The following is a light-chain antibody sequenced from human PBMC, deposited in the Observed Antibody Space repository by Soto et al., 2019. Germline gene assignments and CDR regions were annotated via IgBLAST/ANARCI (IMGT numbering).Light chain of an antibody. CDR2: DVS. J-gene: IGLJ3*02. CDR3: SSHTSSGARV. V-gene: IGLV2-14*01. CDR1: SSDVGDYNY. Sequence: QSVLTQPASVSGSPGQSITISCTGASSDVGDYNYVSWYQQYPGKAPKLMIYDVSNRPSGVSNRFSGSKSGNTASLTISGLQAEDEAFYHCSSHTSSGARVFGGGPKVTVL.